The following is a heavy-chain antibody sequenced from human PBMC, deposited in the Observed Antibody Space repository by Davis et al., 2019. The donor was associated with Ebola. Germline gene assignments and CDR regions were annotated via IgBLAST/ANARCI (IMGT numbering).Heavy chain of an antibody. CDR3: ASLGWDVYYFDY. CDR2: IYYSGST. Sequence: PSETLSLTCTVSGGSISSYYWSWIRQPPGKGLEWIGYIYYSGSTNYNPSLKSRVTISVDTSKNQFSLKLSSVTAADTAVYYCASLGWDVYYFDYWGQGTLVTVSS. D-gene: IGHD4-23*01. J-gene: IGHJ4*02. V-gene: IGHV4-59*08. CDR1: GGSISSYY.